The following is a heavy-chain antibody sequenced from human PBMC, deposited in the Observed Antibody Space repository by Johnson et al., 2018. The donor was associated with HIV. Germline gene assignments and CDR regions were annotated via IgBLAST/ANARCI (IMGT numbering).Heavy chain of an antibody. D-gene: IGHD3-22*01. V-gene: IGHV3-20*04. J-gene: IGHJ3*02. Sequence: VQLVESGGGVVRPGGSLRLSCEGSGFSFDDYGISWVRQAPGKGLEWVSGVSWIGGSTGYADSVKGRFTISRDNSKNTLYLQMNSLRAEDTAVYYCAKDLPYDYDSSWERAFDIWGQGTMVIVSS. CDR1: GFSFDDYG. CDR2: VSWIGGST. CDR3: AKDLPYDYDSSWERAFDI.